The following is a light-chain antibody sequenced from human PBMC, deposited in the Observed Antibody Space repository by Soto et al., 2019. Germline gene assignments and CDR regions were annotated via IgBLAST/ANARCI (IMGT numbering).Light chain of an antibody. CDR2: EGS. CDR1: SSDVGSYNL. CDR3: CSYAVSSAYKYV. J-gene: IGLJ1*01. V-gene: IGLV2-23*01. Sequence: QSVLTQPASVSGSPGQSITISCTGTSSDVGSYNLVSWYQQHPGKAPKVMIYEGSKRPSGVSNRFSGSKSGNTASLTISGLQAEDEADDSCCSYAVSSAYKYVFGPGIKLTVL.